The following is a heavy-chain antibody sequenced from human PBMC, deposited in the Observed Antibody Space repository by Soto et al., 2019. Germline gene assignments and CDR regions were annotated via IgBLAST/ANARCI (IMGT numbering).Heavy chain of an antibody. CDR3: ARLVYDTRLNYMYFDF. CDR2: IFHDGTA. Sequence: SETLSLTCAVSGVSISSGNWWTWVRQTPQRGLEYIGEIFHDGTANYYPSFERRVAISVDTSKNQFSLKLTSVTAADMAIYFCARLVYDTRLNYMYFDFWGQGALVTVSS. CDR1: GVSISSGNW. V-gene: IGHV4-4*02. J-gene: IGHJ4*02. D-gene: IGHD2-8*01.